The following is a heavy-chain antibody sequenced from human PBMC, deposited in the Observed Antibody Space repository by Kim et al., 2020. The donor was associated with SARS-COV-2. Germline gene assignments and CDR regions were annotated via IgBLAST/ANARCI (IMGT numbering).Heavy chain of an antibody. CDR2: ISGSGGST. CDR3: AKDLLDKQWLAPRCEWFDP. Sequence: GGSLRLSCAASGFTFSSYAMSWVRQAPGKGLEWVSAISGSGGSTYYADSVKGRFTISRDNSKNTLYLQMNSLRAEDTAVYYCAKDLLDKQWLAPRCEWFDPWGQGTLVTVSS. D-gene: IGHD6-19*01. CDR1: GFTFSSYA. J-gene: IGHJ5*02. V-gene: IGHV3-23*01.